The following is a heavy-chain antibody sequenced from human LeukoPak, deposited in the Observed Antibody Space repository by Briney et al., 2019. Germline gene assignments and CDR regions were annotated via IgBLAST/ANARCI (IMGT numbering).Heavy chain of an antibody. J-gene: IGHJ5*02. D-gene: IGHD1-26*01. V-gene: IGHV3-9*01. Sequence: PGRSLRLSCAASGFTFDDYAMHWVRQAPGKGLEWVSGISWNSGSIDYADSVKGRFTISRDNAKNSLYLQMHSLRAEDTALYYCAKDSSMGAIFNYYDAWGQGTLVTVSS. CDR1: GFTFDDYA. CDR2: ISWNSGSI. CDR3: AKDSSMGAIFNYYDA.